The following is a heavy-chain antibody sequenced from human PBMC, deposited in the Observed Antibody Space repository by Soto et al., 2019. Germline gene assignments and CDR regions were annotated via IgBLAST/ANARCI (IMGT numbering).Heavy chain of an antibody. CDR2: ISGSGGST. J-gene: IGHJ4*02. CDR1: GFTFSSYA. Sequence: GGSLRLSCAASGFTFSSYAMSWVRQAPGKGLEWVSAISGSGGSTYYADSVKGRFTISRDNSKNTLYLQMNSLRAEDTAVYYCAKYLEALTVTSVVDYWGQGTLVTVSS. CDR3: AKYLEALTVTSVVDY. D-gene: IGHD4-17*01. V-gene: IGHV3-23*01.